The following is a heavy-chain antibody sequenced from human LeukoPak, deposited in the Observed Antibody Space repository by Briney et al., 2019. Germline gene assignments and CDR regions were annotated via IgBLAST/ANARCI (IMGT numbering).Heavy chain of an antibody. CDR1: GFTFSTYS. J-gene: IGHJ4*02. D-gene: IGHD3-10*01. CDR2: ISSNFSYI. CDR3: ARDQSGRLWFGELLYEYYFDY. V-gene: IGHV3-21*01. Sequence: GGSLRLSCAASGFTFSTYSMNWVRQAPGKGLEWVSSISSNFSYIHYADSVKGRFTISRDNAKNSLYLQMNSLRAEDTAVYYCARDQSGRLWFGELLYEYYFDYWGQGTLVTVSS.